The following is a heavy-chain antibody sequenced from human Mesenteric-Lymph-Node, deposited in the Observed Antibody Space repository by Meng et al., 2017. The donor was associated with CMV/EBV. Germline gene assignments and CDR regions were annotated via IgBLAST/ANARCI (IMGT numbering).Heavy chain of an antibody. CDR1: GFTFSSYN. CDR2: ISISSSYK. Sequence: GGSLRLSCAASGFTFSSYNMNWVRQAPGKGLEWVSSISISSSYKYYADSLKGRFAISRDDAKNSLYLQMNSLRAEDTAVYYCARDCPYNWKACFDYWGQGTLVTVSS. CDR3: ARDCPYNWKACFDY. V-gene: IGHV3-21*01. J-gene: IGHJ4*02. D-gene: IGHD1-20*01.